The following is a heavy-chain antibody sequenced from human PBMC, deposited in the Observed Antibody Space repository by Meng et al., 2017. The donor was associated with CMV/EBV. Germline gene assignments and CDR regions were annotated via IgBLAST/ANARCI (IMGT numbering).Heavy chain of an antibody. CDR3: ARDNNWGPDY. CDR1: GFTFSSYE. CDR2: ISSSGSTI. Sequence: GESLMISCAASGFTFSSYEMNRVRQAPGKGLEWVSYISSSGSTIYYADPVKGRFTISRDNAKNSLYLQMNSLRAEDTDVYYCARDNNWGPDYWGQGTLVTVSS. D-gene: IGHD7-27*01. V-gene: IGHV3-48*03. J-gene: IGHJ4*02.